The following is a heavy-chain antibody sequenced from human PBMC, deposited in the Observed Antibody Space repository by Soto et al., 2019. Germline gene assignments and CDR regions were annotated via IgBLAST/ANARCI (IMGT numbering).Heavy chain of an antibody. V-gene: IGHV4-59*08. Sequence: LEMLSHTCAVVGGYISNLYWSWIRQTPGKGLEWIGYVYYIGKTSYNPSLKSRVSISVDTSKNQFPLKLSSVTAADTAVYYGARHSRVATPVLAYWGQGSPVTVSS. CDR1: GGYISNLY. CDR2: VYYIGKT. D-gene: IGHD5-12*01. CDR3: ARHSRVATPVLAY. J-gene: IGHJ4*02.